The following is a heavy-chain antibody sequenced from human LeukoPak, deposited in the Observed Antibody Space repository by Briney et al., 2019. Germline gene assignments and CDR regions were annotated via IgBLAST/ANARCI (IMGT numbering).Heavy chain of an antibody. CDR2: IYYSGST. J-gene: IGHJ4*02. Sequence: PSETLSLTCTVSGSSISSYYWSWIRQPLRQGLEWVGYIYYSGSTNYNPSLKSRVTISVDTSKNQFSLQLSSVTAADTAVYYCARHRGYGSGSYYFDYWGQGTLVTVSS. CDR3: ARHRGYGSGSYYFDY. V-gene: IGHV4-59*08. D-gene: IGHD3-10*01. CDR1: GSSISSYY.